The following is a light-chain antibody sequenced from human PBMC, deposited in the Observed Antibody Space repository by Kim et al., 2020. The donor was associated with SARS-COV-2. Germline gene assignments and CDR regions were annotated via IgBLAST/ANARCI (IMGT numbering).Light chain of an antibody. CDR2: SNN. Sequence: ELTQPPSASGTPGQRVTISCSGSSSNIGSNTVNWYQHLPGSAPKLLMYSNNERPSGVPDRFFGSKSGTSASLAISGLQSEDEADYYCAAWDDSLNGVVFGGGTQLTVL. CDR3: AAWDDSLNGVV. CDR1: SSNIGSNT. V-gene: IGLV1-44*01. J-gene: IGLJ2*01.